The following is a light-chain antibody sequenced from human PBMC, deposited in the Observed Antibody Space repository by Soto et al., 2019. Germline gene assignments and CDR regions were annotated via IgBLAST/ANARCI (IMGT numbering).Light chain of an antibody. CDR2: GAS. V-gene: IGKV3-20*01. CDR3: QQYSSSGT. Sequence: DIVMTQSPCTLSLSPGDRATLSCRASQSVSNNYLAWYQKKPGQAPRLLIYGASNRATGIPERFSGSGSGTDFTLTISRLEPDDFAVYYCQQYSSSGTFGQGTKVDIK. J-gene: IGKJ1*01. CDR1: QSVSNNY.